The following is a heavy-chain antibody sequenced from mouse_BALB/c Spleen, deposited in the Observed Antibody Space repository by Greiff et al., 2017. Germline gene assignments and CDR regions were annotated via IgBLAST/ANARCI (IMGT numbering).Heavy chain of an antibody. CDR2: ISSGGSYT. V-gene: IGHV5-6-4*01. Sequence: EVKVVESGGGLVKPGGSLKLSCAASGFTFSSYTMSWVRQTPEKRLEWVATISSGGSYTYYPDSVKGRFTISRDNAKNTLYLQMSSLKSEDTAMYYCTRDPGNYGNYFDYWGQGTTLTVSS. D-gene: IGHD2-1*01. CDR1: GFTFSSYT. CDR3: TRDPGNYGNYFDY. J-gene: IGHJ2*01.